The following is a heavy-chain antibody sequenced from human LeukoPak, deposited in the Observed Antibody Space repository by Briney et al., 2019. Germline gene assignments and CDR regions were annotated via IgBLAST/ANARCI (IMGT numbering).Heavy chain of an antibody. CDR3: AKGTKNDKTKAVDY. D-gene: IGHD1-1*01. Sequence: GGSLRLSCAASGFTFRSYAMTWVRQTPGKGLEWVSSISGNSGSTYYADSVKGRFTISRDNSRDTLYLQMNSLRAEDTAVYYCAKGTKNDKTKAVDYWGQGTLVTVSS. CDR2: ISGNSGST. CDR1: GFTFRSYA. V-gene: IGHV3-23*01. J-gene: IGHJ4*02.